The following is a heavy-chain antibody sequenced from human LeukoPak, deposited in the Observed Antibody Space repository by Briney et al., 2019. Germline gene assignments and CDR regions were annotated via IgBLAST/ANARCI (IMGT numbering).Heavy chain of an antibody. CDR3: ARGARQLWLFVDY. V-gene: IGHV3-7*01. CDR1: GFTFSSYW. CDR2: IKQDGSEK. Sequence: PGRSLRLFCAASGFTFSSYWMSWVRQAPGRGLEWVANIKQDGSEKYYVDSVKGRFTISRDNDKNSLYLHMNTLRAEDTPVYYCARGARQLWLFVDYWGQGTLVTVYS. D-gene: IGHD5-18*01. J-gene: IGHJ4*02.